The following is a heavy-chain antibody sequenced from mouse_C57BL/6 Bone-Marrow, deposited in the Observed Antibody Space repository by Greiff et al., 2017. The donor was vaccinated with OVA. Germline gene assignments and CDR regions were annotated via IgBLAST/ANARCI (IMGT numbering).Heavy chain of an antibody. Sequence: VQLQQSGAELARPGASVKLSCKASGYTFTSYGISWVKQRTGQGLEWIGEIYPRSGNTYYNEKFKGKATLTADKSSSTAYMELRSLTSEDSAVYVCARGAPITTVVANAMDYWGQGTSVTVSS. J-gene: IGHJ4*01. CDR3: ARGAPITTVVANAMDY. D-gene: IGHD1-1*01. CDR2: IYPRSGNT. CDR1: GYTFTSYG. V-gene: IGHV1-81*01.